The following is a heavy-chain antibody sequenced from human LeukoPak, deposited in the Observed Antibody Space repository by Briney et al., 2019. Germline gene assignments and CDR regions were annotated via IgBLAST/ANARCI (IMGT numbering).Heavy chain of an antibody. D-gene: IGHD6-13*01. Sequence: SETLSLTCTVSGGXXXXYYWSXXXXXPGXGLEWIGYIYYSESTXNNFSLKSRVTISLDTSKNQFSLKLSSVTAADTAVYYCARQRCLGSSCHFDYWGQGTLVTVSS. CDR1: GGXXXXYY. V-gene: IGHV4-59*08. CDR2: IYYSEST. J-gene: IGHJ4*02. CDR3: ARQRCLGSSCHFDY.